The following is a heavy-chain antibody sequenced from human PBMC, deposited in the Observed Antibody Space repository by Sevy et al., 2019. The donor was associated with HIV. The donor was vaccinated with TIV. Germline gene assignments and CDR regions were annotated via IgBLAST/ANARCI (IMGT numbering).Heavy chain of an antibody. D-gene: IGHD6-19*01. V-gene: IGHV3-49*04. Sequence: GGSLRLSCTASGFTFSDYAMSWVRQAPGKGLEWVGFIKTKTYGGTTEYSATVKGRFIISRDDSKNIAYLQMNSLKNEDTAVYYCTRALYGSGWFYFDYWGQGTLVTVSS. CDR3: TRALYGSGWFYFDY. CDR2: IKTKTYGGTT. J-gene: IGHJ4*02. CDR1: GFTFSDYA.